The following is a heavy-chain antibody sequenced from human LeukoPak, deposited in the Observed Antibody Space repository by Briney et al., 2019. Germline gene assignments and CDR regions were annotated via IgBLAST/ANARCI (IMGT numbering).Heavy chain of an antibody. V-gene: IGHV1-18*01. D-gene: IGHD2-2*01. CDR3: ARDKCSSTSCYGSLFDY. J-gene: IGHJ4*02. Sequence: GASVKVSCKASGYTFTSYCISWVRQAPGQGLEWMGWVSAYNGNTNYAQKLQGRVTMTTDTSTSTAYMALRSLRSDDTAVYSCARDKCSSTSCYGSLFDYWGQGTLVTVSS. CDR1: GYTFTSYC. CDR2: VSAYNGNT.